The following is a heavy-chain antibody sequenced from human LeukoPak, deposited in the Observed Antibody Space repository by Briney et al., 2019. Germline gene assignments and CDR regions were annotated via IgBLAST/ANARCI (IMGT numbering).Heavy chain of an antibody. CDR2: IHYSGST. CDR1: GGSISSYY. V-gene: IGHV4-59*08. Sequence: KPSETLSLTCTVSGGSISSYYWNWIRQPPGKGLEWIANIHYSGSTNYDPSLKSRVTISVDTSNNQFSLKLSSVTAADPAVYYCARQRLRGYNDSSVYSFAFWGQGAWVTVPP. J-gene: IGHJ4*02. D-gene: IGHD3-22*01. CDR3: ARQRLRGYNDSSVYSFAF.